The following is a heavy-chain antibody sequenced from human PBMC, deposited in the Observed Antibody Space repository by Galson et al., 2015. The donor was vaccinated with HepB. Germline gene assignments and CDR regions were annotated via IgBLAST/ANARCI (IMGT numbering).Heavy chain of an antibody. Sequence: SVKVSCKASGYSFINYAIHWVRQAPGQRLEWMGWINAGNGHTRYSQKFKDRVTITRDTSASTTYMELSSLRSEDTAVFYCARDPHSFTGNYETLHWFDPWGQGTLVTVSS. CDR3: ARDPHSFTGNYETLHWFDP. J-gene: IGHJ5*02. CDR2: INAGNGHT. CDR1: GYSFINYA. V-gene: IGHV1-3*01. D-gene: IGHD1-7*01.